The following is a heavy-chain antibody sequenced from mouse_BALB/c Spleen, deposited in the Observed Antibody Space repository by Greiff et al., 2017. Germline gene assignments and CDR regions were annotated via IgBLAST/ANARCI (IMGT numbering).Heavy chain of an antibody. CDR2: ISNGGGST. D-gene: IGHD2-1*01. CDR3: ARLGLPMDY. V-gene: IGHV5-12-2*01. J-gene: IGHJ4*01. Sequence: EVKLMESGGGLVQPGGSLKLSCAASGFTFSSYTMSWVRQTPEKRLEWVAYISNGGGSTYYPDTVKGRFTISRDNAKNTLYLQMSSLKSEDTAMYYCARLGLPMDYWGQGTSVTVSS. CDR1: GFTFSSYT.